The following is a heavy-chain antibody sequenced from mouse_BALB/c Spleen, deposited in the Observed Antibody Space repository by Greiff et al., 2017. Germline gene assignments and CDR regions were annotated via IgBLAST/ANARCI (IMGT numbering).Heavy chain of an antibody. CDR3: ARGGDYRYGDFDV. D-gene: IGHD2-14*01. CDR2: ISTYYGDA. J-gene: IGHJ1*01. V-gene: IGHV1S137*01. Sequence: QVQLKQSGAELVRPGVSVKISCKGSGYTFTDYAMHWVKQSHAKSLEWIGVISTYYGDASYNQKFKGKATMTVDKSSSTAYMQLSSLTSVDSAVYFCARGGDYRYGDFDVWGAGTTVTVSS. CDR1: GYTFTDYA.